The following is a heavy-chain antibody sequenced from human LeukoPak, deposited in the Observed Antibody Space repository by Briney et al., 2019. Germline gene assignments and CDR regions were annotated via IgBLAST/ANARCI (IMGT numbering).Heavy chain of an antibody. D-gene: IGHD3-16*01. CDR2: IYYSGST. V-gene: IGHV4-39*01. CDR3: ARSSPTFPFDP. Sequence: PSETLSLTCTVSGGSISSSSYYWGWIRQPPGKGLEWIGSIYYSGSTYYNPSLKSRVTISVDTSKNQFSLKLSSVTAADTAVYYCARSSPTFPFDPWGQGTLVTVSS. CDR1: GGSISSSSYY. J-gene: IGHJ5*02.